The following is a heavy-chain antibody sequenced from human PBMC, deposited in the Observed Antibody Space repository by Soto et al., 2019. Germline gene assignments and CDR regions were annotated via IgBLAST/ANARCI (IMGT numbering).Heavy chain of an antibody. V-gene: IGHV5-51*01. CDR1: GYTFTDYW. Sequence: GESLKISCKGSGYTFTDYWIGWVRQMPGKGLEWMGIIYPGDSDTKYNPSFQGQVTISADKSITTTYLRWTSLKASDTAIYYCAASIFYYGMDVWGQGTTVTVSS. J-gene: IGHJ6*02. CDR2: IYPGDSDT. CDR3: AASIFYYGMDV.